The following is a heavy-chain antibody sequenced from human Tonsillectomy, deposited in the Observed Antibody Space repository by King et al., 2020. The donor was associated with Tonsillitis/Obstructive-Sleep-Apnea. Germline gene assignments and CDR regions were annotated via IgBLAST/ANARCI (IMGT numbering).Heavy chain of an antibody. CDR2: IYYSGCT. J-gene: IGHJ4*02. V-gene: IGHV4-39*01. D-gene: IGHD6-19*01. CDR3: ARHRRAVAGI. Sequence: QLQLQESGPGLVKPSETLSLTCTVSGGSISSSSYYWGWIRQPPGKGLEWIGSIYYSGCTDYHPSLNSRVTISVDTSKNQFSLKLSSVTAADTAVYYCARHRRAVAGIWGQGTLVTVSS. CDR1: GGSISSSSYY.